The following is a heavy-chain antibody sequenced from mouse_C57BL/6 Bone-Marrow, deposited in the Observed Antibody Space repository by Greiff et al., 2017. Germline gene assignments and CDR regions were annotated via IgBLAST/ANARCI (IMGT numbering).Heavy chain of an antibody. CDR3: TEAWFAY. J-gene: IGHJ3*01. Sequence: EVQLVESGGGLVQPGGSMKLSCVASGFTFSNYWMNWVRQSPEKGLEWVAQISLKFVNYATHYAVSVKGRFTISRDDSKSSVYLQSHNLRAADTGIYYCTEAWFAYWGQGTLVTVSA. CDR2: ISLKFVNYAT. V-gene: IGHV6-3*01. CDR1: GFTFSNYW.